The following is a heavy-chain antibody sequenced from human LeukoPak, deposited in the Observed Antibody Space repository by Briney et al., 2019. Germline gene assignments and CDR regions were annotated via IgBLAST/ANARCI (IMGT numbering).Heavy chain of an antibody. D-gene: IGHD1-26*01. J-gene: IGHJ5*02. CDR1: GGSISSGGYY. CDR2: IYYSGST. Sequence: SETLSLTCTVSGGSISSGGYYWSWIRQHPGKGLEWIGYIYYSGSTYYNPSPKSRVTISVDTSKNQFSLKLSSVTAADTAVYYCARRHLGSYYDNWFDPWGQGTLVTVSS. CDR3: ARRHLGSYYDNWFDP. V-gene: IGHV4-30-4*08.